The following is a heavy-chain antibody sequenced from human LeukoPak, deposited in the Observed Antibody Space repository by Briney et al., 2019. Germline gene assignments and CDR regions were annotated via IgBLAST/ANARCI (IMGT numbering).Heavy chain of an antibody. CDR2: IYYSGST. Sequence: PSETLSLTCTVSGGSISSYYWSWIRQPPGKGLEWIGYIYYSGSTNYNPSLKSRVTISVDTSKNQFSLKLSSVTAADTAVYYCARHLVGATHFDYWGQGTLVTVPS. CDR3: ARHLVGATHFDY. J-gene: IGHJ4*02. V-gene: IGHV4-59*08. D-gene: IGHD1-26*01. CDR1: GGSISSYY.